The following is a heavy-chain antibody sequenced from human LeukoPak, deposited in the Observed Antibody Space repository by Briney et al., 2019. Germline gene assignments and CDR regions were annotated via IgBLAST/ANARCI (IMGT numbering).Heavy chain of an antibody. J-gene: IGHJ1*01. D-gene: IGHD3-10*01. V-gene: IGHV6-1*01. Sequence: SQTLSLTCAISGDSVSSSSAAWNWVRQSPSRGLEWLGRTYYRSRWYNDYAVSVRSRTTISPDTSKNQFSLQLNSVTPEDTAVYYCVRSTGPGSHGYFQHWGQGTLVTVSS. CDR1: GDSVSSSSAA. CDR3: VRSTGPGSHGYFQH. CDR2: TYYRSRWYN.